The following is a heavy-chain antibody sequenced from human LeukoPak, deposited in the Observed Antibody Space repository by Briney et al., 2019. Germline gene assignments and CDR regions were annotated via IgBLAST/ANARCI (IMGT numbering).Heavy chain of an antibody. CDR2: INSDGSST. D-gene: IGHD3-10*01. Sequence: GGSLRLSCAASGFTFSSYWMHWVRQAPGKGLVWVSRINSDGSSTSYADSVKGRFTISRVNAKNTLYLQMNSLRAEDTAVYYCARGRHGSGSYFDYWGQGTLVTVSS. CDR1: GFTFSSYW. V-gene: IGHV3-74*01. J-gene: IGHJ4*02. CDR3: ARGRHGSGSYFDY.